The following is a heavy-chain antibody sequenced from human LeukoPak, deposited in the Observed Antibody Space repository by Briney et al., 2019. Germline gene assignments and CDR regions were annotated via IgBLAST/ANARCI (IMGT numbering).Heavy chain of an antibody. CDR1: GFTFRSYS. V-gene: IGHV3-21*01. CDR2: IASRSTYI. D-gene: IGHD5-12*01. CDR3: ARDIVPTILDFDQ. Sequence: GGSLRLSCAASGFTFRSYSMNWVRQAPGKGLEWVSSIASRSTYIYNADLLKDRFNLSGDSAKNSLYLQMNRLRAEDTAVYYCARDIVPTILDFDQWGQGTLVTVSS. J-gene: IGHJ4*02.